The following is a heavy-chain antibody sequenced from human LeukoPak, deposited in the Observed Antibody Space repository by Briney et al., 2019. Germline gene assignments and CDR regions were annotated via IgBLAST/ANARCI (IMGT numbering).Heavy chain of an antibody. V-gene: IGHV3-21*01. CDR2: ISSSSSYI. CDR3: ARAGGSYYCDFDY. J-gene: IGHJ4*02. CDR1: GFTFSSYS. Sequence: GGSLRLSCAASGFTFSSYSMNWVRQAPGKGLEWVSSISSSSSYIYYADSVKGRFTISRDNAKNSLYLQMNSLRAEDTAVYYCARAGGSYYCDFDYWGQGTLVTVSS. D-gene: IGHD1-26*01.